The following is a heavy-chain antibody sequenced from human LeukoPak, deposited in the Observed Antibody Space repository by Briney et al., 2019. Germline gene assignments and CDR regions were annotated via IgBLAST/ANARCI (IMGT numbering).Heavy chain of an antibody. J-gene: IGHJ4*02. CDR1: GYTFTSYY. Sequence: ASVKVSCKASGYTFTSYYMHWVRQAPGQGLEWMGIINPSGGSTSYAQKFQGRVTITADESTSTAYMELSSLRSEDTAVYYCARSGPTTPYYDILTGPEGYFDYWGQGTLVTVSS. V-gene: IGHV1-46*01. CDR2: INPSGGST. CDR3: ARSGPTTPYYDILTGPEGYFDY. D-gene: IGHD3-9*01.